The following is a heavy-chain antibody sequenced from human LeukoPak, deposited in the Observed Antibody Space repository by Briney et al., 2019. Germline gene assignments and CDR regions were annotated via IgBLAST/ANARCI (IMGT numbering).Heavy chain of an antibody. V-gene: IGHV3-30*18. CDR2: ISYDGSNK. CDR3: AKDGQTMHLPPYYYYYDLEV. CDR1: GFTFSCYG. Sequence: GGSLRLSCAASGFTFSCYGMHWLRQAPGNGLGWVAVISYDGSNKYYADSVKGRFTISRDNSKNTLYLQMNSLRAEDTAVYYCAKDGQTMHLPPYYYYYDLEVWGKGTTVTISS. J-gene: IGHJ6*03. D-gene: IGHD2-2*01.